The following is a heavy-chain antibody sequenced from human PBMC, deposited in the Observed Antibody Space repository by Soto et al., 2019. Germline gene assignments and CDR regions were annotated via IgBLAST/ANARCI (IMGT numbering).Heavy chain of an antibody. CDR3: ARDTQFYSSSCDY. CDR2: MNPNSGNT. J-gene: IGHJ4*02. Sequence: ASVKVSCKASGYTFTSYDINWVRQATGQGFEWMGWMNPNSGNTGYAQKFQGRVTMTTDTPTSTAYMELRSLRSDDTAIYYCARDTQFYSSSCDYWGQGTLVTVSS. D-gene: IGHD6-13*01. CDR1: GYTFTSYD. V-gene: IGHV1-8*01.